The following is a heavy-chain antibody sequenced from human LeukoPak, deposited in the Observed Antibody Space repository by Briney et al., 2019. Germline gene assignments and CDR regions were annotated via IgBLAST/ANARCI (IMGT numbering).Heavy chain of an antibody. CDR3: ARDMDIVATSWFDP. D-gene: IGHD5-12*01. J-gene: IGHJ5*02. Sequence: SETLSLTCTVSGGSISSYYWSWIRQPAGKGLEWIGRIYTSGSTNYNPSLKSRVIMSVDTSKNQFSLKLSSVTAADTAVYYCARDMDIVATSWFDPWGQGTLVTVSS. V-gene: IGHV4-4*07. CDR2: IYTSGST. CDR1: GGSISSYY.